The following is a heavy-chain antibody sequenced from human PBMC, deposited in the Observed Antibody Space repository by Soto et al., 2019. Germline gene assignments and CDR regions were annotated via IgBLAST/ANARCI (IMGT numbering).Heavy chain of an antibody. CDR1: GGSISTGNW. CDR2: VYHSGIS. CDR3: AQRGGYSHGLEFAY. J-gene: IGHJ4*02. V-gene: IGHV4-4*02. D-gene: IGHD5-18*01. Sequence: HVQLQEPGPGLVKPAGTLFLTCAVSGGSISTGNWWTWVRQAPGKGLEWIGEVYHSGISNYNPSLKRRITISVDKTNNQFSRTLKSVTAADTDVYYCAQRGGYSHGLEFAYWGQGSLVTVSS.